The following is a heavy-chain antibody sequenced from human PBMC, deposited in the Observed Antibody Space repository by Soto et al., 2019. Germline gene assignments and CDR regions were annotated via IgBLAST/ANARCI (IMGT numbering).Heavy chain of an antibody. CDR2: FSYNGINR. V-gene: IGHV3-30*18. CDR1: GFSFSTSG. Sequence: QVQLVESGGGVVQPGTSLRLSCAASGFSFSTSGMHWVRQAPGKGLEWVAVFSYNGINRDYADSEQGRFTISRDNSKNTLYLQMKHLRIEDTAVYYYAKGVYHHGWYYSGYWGQGTLVTVSS. CDR3: AKGVYHHGWYYSGY. J-gene: IGHJ4*02. D-gene: IGHD6-19*01.